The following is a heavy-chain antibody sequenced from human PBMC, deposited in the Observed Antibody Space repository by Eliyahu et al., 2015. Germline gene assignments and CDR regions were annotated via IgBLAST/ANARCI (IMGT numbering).Heavy chain of an antibody. CDR3: TTLAPRLPLHYSYFQH. CDR2: IKSKTDGGTT. J-gene: IGHJ1*01. Sequence: NAWMSWVRQAPGKGLEWVGRIKSKTDGGTTDYAAPVKGRFTISRDDSKNTLYLQMNSLKTEDTAVYYCTTLAPRLPLHYSYFQHWGQGPPVTVSS. V-gene: IGHV3-15*01. CDR1: NAW. D-gene: IGHD2-15*01.